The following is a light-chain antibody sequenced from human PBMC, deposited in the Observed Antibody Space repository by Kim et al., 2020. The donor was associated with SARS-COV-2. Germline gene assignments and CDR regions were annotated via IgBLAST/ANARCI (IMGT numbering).Light chain of an antibody. CDR1: KSDIGDYNY. J-gene: IGLJ3*02. CDR3: NSYTGSSDFGV. CDR2: AVS. V-gene: IGLV2-14*04. Sequence: QSIAISCTGTKSDIGDYNYVSWYQQYPGEAPKLMIYAVSERPSGVSNRFSGAKSGNTASLTSAGLQGEDEATYYCNSYTGSSDFGVFGGGTKVTVL.